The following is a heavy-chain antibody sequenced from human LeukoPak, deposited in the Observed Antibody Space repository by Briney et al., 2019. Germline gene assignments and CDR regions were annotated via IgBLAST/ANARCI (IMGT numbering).Heavy chain of an antibody. CDR1: GFTFSSYD. J-gene: IGHJ4*02. CDR2: IGTAGDT. CDR3: ARGSGSAYDY. D-gene: IGHD5-12*01. V-gene: IGHV3-13*01. Sequence: GGSLRLSCAASGFTFSSYDMHWVRQATGKGLEWVSAIGTAGDTYYPGTLKGRFTMSRENAKNSLYLQMNSLRAGDTAVYYCARGSGSAYDYWGQGTLVTVSS.